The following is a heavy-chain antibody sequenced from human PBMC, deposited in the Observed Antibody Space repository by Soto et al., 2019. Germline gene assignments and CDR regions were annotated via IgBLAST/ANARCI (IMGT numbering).Heavy chain of an antibody. CDR2: IYYSGST. J-gene: IGHJ4*02. Sequence: PSETLSLTGTVAGGSISSYEWSCIRQPPGKGLEWIGYIYYSGSTNYNPSLKSRVTISVATSKNQFSLKLSSVTAADTAVYYCAGSLTGYYPFDYWGQGTLVTVS. V-gene: IGHV4-59*08. CDR3: AGSLTGYYPFDY. D-gene: IGHD3-9*01. CDR1: GGSISSYE.